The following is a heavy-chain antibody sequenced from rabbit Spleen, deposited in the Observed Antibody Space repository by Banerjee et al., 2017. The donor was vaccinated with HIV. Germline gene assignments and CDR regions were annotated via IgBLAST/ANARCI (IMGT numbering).Heavy chain of an antibody. CDR3: ARGGYGGHGWPHLDL. Sequence: QEQLEESGGDLVKPEESLTLTCTASGFSFSSSYYMYWVRQAPGKGLEWIGCIYSSSAITWYASWAKGRFTISKTSSTTVTLQMTSLTDADTATYFCARGGYGGHGWPHLDLWGPGTLVTVS. V-gene: IGHV1S45*01. CDR1: GFSFSSSYY. CDR2: IYSSSAIT. J-gene: IGHJ6*01. D-gene: IGHD4-2*01.